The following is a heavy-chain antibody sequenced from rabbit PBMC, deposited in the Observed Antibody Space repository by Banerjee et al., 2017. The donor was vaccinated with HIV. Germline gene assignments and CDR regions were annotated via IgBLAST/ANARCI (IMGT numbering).Heavy chain of an antibody. J-gene: IGHJ4*01. CDR2: IYTGSSGSN. V-gene: IGHV1S40*01. CDR1: GFDFSSNS. Sequence: QSLEESGGDLVKPGASLTLTCKASGFDFSSNSMCWVRQAPGKGLEWIACIYTGSSGSNYYASWAKGRFTISKTSSTTVTLQMTSLTAADTATYFCARDLGDAERNSNLWGPGTLVTVS. D-gene: IGHD4-2*01. CDR3: ARDLGDAERNSNL.